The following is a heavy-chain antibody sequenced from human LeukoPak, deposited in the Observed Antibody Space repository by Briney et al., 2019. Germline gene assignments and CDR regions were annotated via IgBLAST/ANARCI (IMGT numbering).Heavy chain of an antibody. CDR1: GGSISSHY. Sequence: SATLSLTCTVSGGSISSHYWSWIRQPPGTGQELIGYIYYSGSSNYNPSLKSRVTISVDTSKNQFSLKLSSVTAADTAVYYCARRKLVGASPFDYWGQGTLVTVSS. D-gene: IGHD1-26*01. V-gene: IGHV4-59*11. CDR3: ARRKLVGASPFDY. CDR2: IYYSGSS. J-gene: IGHJ4*02.